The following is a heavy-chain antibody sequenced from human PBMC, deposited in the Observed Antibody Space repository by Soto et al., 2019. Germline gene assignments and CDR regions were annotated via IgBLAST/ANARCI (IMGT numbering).Heavy chain of an antibody. Sequence: QVQLQESGPGLVKPSGTLSLTCAVSGGSITSVDWCWSWVRQSPGKGLGWIGEIYSGGSTTSNPSLVSRVSKSADKSENQFSLRLSSVTAADSAVYYCARRGCDCIVGSLDYWGQGTMVTVSA. CDR3: ARRGCDCIVGSLDY. J-gene: IGHJ4*02. CDR1: GGSITSVDW. CDR2: IYSGGST. V-gene: IGHV4-4*02. D-gene: IGHD2-21*02.